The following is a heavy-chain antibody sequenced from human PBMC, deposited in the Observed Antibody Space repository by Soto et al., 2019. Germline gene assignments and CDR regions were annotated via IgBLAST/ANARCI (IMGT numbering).Heavy chain of an antibody. CDR2: ISSGSSNI. V-gene: IGHV3-21*01. D-gene: IGHD2-15*01. CDR1: RFAFRSYN. Sequence: ESGGGLVKPGGSLTLSCAASRFAFRSYNMNWVRQAPGKGLEWVASISSGSSNIYCADSVKGRFTISRDNAKNSLFLQMDSLRAEDSAVYYCASATVVAATFDFWGQGTLVTVSS. CDR3: ASATVVAATFDF. J-gene: IGHJ4*02.